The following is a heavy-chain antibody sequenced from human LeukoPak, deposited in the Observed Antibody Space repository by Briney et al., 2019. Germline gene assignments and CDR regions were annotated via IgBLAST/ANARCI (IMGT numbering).Heavy chain of an antibody. D-gene: IGHD6-6*01. CDR2: IYYSGST. J-gene: IGHJ5*02. V-gene: IGHV4-59*08. CDR3: ARQTMNIAPRPGWFDP. Sequence: PSETLSLTLTVSGGSISSYYWSWIRQPPGKGLEWIGYIYYSGSTNYNPSLKSRVTISVDTSKNQFSLKLSSVAAADTAVYYCARQTMNIAPRPGWFDPWRQGTLVTVSS. CDR1: GGSISSYY.